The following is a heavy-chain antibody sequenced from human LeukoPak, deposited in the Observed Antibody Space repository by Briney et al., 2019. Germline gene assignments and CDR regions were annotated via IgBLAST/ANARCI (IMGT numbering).Heavy chain of an antibody. CDR1: GYSVSSGYY. J-gene: IGHJ5*02. V-gene: IGHV4-38-2*02. CDR2: IYHSGST. CDR3: ARGRPQTNWFDP. Sequence: PSETLSLTCTVSGYSVSSGYYWGWIRQPPGKGLEWIGSIYHSGSTYYNPSLKSRVTISVDTSKNQFSLKLSSVTAADTAVYYCARGRPQTNWFDPWGQGTLVTVSS.